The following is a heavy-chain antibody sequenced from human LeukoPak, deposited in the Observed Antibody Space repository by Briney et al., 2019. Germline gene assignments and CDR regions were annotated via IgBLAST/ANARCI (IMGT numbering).Heavy chain of an antibody. V-gene: IGHV3-11*01. J-gene: IGHJ4*02. Sequence: LSLTCAVYGGSFSGYYWSWIRQAPGKGLEWVSYISSSGTTIYYADSVKGRFTISRDNAKNSLYLQMNSLRAEDTAFYYCARAQTTVAYPFLYWGQGALVTVSS. CDR3: ARAQTTVAYPFLY. CDR2: ISSSGTTI. D-gene: IGHD4-23*01. CDR1: GGSFSGYY.